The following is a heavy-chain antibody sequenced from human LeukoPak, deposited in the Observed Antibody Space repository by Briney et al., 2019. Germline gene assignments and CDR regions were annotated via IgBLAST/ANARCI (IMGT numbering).Heavy chain of an antibody. CDR1: GGSISSYY. CDR2: IYYSGST. J-gene: IGHJ6*02. Sequence: SETLSLTCTVSGGSISSYYWSWIRQPPGKGLEWIGYIYYSGSTNYNPSLKSRVTISVDTSKNQFSLKLCSVTAADTAVYYCARTAYYYYGMDVWGQGTTVTVSS. CDR3: ARTAYYYYGMDV. V-gene: IGHV4-59*08.